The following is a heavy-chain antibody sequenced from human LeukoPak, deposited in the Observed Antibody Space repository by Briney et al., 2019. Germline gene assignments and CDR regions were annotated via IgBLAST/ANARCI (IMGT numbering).Heavy chain of an antibody. D-gene: IGHD1-26*01. J-gene: IGHJ3*02. Sequence: SETLSPTCTVSGGSISSYYWSWIRQPPGKGLEWIGYIYYSGSTNYNPSLKSRVTISVDTSKNQFSLKLSSVTAADTAVYYCARSLGHDAFDIWGQGTVVTVSS. CDR2: IYYSGST. V-gene: IGHV4-59*01. CDR1: GGSISSYY. CDR3: ARSLGHDAFDI.